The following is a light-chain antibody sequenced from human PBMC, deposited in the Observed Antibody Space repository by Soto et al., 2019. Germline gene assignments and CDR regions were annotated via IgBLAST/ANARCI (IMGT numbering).Light chain of an antibody. V-gene: IGKV1-5*01. CDR2: AAS. Sequence: DIQMTQSPSTLSGSVGDRVTITCRASQTISSWLAWYQQKPGKAPKLLIYAASSLQSGVPSRFSGSGSGTDFTLTISRLEPEDFAVYYCQQYGSLSWAFGQGTKVDI. CDR3: QQYGSLSWA. CDR1: QTISSW. J-gene: IGKJ1*01.